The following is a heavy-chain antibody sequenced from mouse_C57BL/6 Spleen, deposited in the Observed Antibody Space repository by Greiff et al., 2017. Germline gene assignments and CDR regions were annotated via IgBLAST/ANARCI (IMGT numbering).Heavy chain of an antibody. CDR2: ISSGGDYI. Sequence: EVKVVESGEGLVKPGGSLKLSCAASGFTFSSYAMSWVRQTPEKRLEWVAYISSGGDYIYYADTVKGRFTISRDNARNTLYLQMSSLKSEDTAMYYCTREGDYGSSSYYFDYWGQGTTLTVSS. V-gene: IGHV5-9-1*02. CDR3: TREGDYGSSSYYFDY. J-gene: IGHJ2*01. D-gene: IGHD1-1*01. CDR1: GFTFSSYA.